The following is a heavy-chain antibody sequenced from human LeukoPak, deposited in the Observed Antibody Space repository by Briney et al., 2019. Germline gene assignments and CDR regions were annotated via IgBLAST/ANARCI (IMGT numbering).Heavy chain of an antibody. Sequence: PSETLSLTCAVYGGSFSGYYWSWIRQPPGKGLEWIGEINHSGSTNYNPSLKSRVTISVDTSKNQFSLKLSSVTAADTAVYYCARGGYFDYWGQGTLVTVSS. CDR2: INHSGST. V-gene: IGHV4-34*01. J-gene: IGHJ4*02. CDR3: ARGGYFDY. CDR1: GGSFSGYY.